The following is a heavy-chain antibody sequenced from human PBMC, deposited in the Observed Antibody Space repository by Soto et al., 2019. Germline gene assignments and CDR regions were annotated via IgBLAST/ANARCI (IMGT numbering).Heavy chain of an antibody. CDR3: ARARCDGGSCYTLVGLRHGMDV. Sequence: QVQLVESGGGVVQPGRSLRLSCAASGFILSTYAMYWVRQAPGKGLEWVAVISYDGNNKYYANSVKGRFTISRDNSKNTLYLQMNSLRAEDTAVYYCARARCDGGSCYTLVGLRHGMDVWGQGTTVPVSS. J-gene: IGHJ6*02. CDR1: GFILSTYA. D-gene: IGHD2-15*01. CDR2: ISYDGNNK. V-gene: IGHV3-30-3*01.